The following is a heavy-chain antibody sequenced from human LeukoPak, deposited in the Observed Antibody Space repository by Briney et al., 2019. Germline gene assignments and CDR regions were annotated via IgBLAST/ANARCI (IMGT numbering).Heavy chain of an antibody. CDR2: ISYDGTKI. V-gene: IGHV3-30-3*01. J-gene: IGHJ1*01. D-gene: IGHD3-3*02. CDR3: ARDSVKLPGISYFDN. Sequence: PGGSLRLSCAASGFSFSTHKMNWVRQAPGKGLEWVAVISYDGTKIYYADSAKGRFTISRDNSKNMVYLQMNSLRAEDTALYYCARDSVKLPGISYFDNWDQGTLVTVSS. CDR1: GFSFSTHK.